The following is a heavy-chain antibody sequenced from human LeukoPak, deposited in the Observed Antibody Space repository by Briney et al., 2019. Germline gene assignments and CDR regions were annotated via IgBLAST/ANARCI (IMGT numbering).Heavy chain of an antibody. V-gene: IGHV1-8*01. CDR3: ARVSSEQQLAYYYYYYYMDV. Sequence: GASVKVSCKASGYTFTSYDINWVRQATGQGLEWMGWMNPNSGNTGYAQKFQGRVTMTRNTSISTAYMELSSLRSEDTAVYYCARVSSEQQLAYYYYYYYMDVWGKGTTVTVSS. CDR2: MNPNSGNT. J-gene: IGHJ6*03. D-gene: IGHD6-13*01. CDR1: GYTFTSYD.